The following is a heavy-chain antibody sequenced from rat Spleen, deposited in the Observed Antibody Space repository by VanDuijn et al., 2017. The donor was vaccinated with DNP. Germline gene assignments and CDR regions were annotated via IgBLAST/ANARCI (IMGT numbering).Heavy chain of an antibody. D-gene: IGHD1-11*01. CDR1: GFTLTNYD. Sequence: EVQLVESGGGLIQPGRSLKLSCSALGFTLTNYDMAWVRQPPTKGLEWVTFISPGGGHTHYRDSVKGRFTVSRDNEKNVLHLQMDSLRSEDTATYFCARYSFRRVWDYWGQGVSVTVSS. J-gene: IGHJ2*01. CDR2: ISPGGGHT. CDR3: ARYSFRRVWDY. V-gene: IGHV5S23*01.